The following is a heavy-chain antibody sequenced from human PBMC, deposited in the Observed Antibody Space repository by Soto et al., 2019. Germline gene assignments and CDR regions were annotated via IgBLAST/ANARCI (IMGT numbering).Heavy chain of an antibody. CDR1: GFMFSKYT. J-gene: IGHJ6*02. Sequence: PRLSCAASGFMFSKYTMNWVRQAPGKGLEWVSSISSTGTDVDDTDSVKGRFIISRDNANNLVFLQMDSLRVEDTAVYYCARARSDYYAMDVWGQGTTVTVSS. V-gene: IGHV3-21*06. CDR3: ARARSDYYAMDV. CDR2: ISSTGTDV.